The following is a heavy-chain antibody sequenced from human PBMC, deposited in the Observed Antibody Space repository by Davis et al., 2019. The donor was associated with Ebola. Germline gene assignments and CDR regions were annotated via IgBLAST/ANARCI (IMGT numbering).Heavy chain of an antibody. CDR3: ARGGSTSPFDY. D-gene: IGHD2-2*01. CDR1: GYSISSGYY. V-gene: IGHV4-38-2*02. Sequence: PSETLSLTCNVSGYSISSGYYWAWIRQPPGKGLEWIGSIYNSGSTYYKPSLKSLVTIAVDPSKNQFSLMLTSVTAADTAVYFCARGGSTSPFDYWGQGTLVTVSS. J-gene: IGHJ4*02. CDR2: IYNSGST.